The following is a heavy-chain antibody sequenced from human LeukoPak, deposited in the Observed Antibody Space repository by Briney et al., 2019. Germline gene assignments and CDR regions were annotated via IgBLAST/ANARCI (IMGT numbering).Heavy chain of an antibody. Sequence: GGSLRLSCAASGFTFDDSGISWVRQAPGKGLEWVSAISGSGGSTYYADSVKGRFTISRDNSKNTMYLQMNSLRAEDTAVYYCAKDRRYGGVTIYAFDIWGQGTMVTVSS. CDR2: ISGSGGST. CDR1: GFTFDDSG. J-gene: IGHJ3*02. CDR3: AKDRRYGGVTIYAFDI. D-gene: IGHD3-16*01. V-gene: IGHV3-23*01.